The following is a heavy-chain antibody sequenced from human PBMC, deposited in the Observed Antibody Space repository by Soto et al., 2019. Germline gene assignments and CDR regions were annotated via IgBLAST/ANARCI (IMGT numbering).Heavy chain of an antibody. Sequence: QVQLVQSGAEVKKPGSSVTVSCKASEGTFSSYAISWVRQAPGQGLEWMGGILPIFGTANYAQKFQGRVTITADESTSTAYMELSSLRSEDTAVYYCARDLLSPYYYGSGSYRGGMDVWGQGTTVTVSS. CDR2: ILPIFGTA. CDR1: EGTFSSYA. J-gene: IGHJ6*02. CDR3: ARDLLSPYYYGSGSYRGGMDV. V-gene: IGHV1-69*01. D-gene: IGHD3-10*01.